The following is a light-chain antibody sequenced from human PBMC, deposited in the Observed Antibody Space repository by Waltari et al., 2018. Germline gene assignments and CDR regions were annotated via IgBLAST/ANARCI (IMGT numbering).Light chain of an antibody. V-gene: IGLV2-14*03. CDR1: SSDIGLYNY. CDR3: TSFSSDSTPLV. CDR2: YVS. Sequence: QSALTQPASVSGSLGQSITMSCTGTSSDIGLYNYVSWYQQHPGQAPNLLVYYVSNRPSGVSNRFSGSKSGHTASLTISGLQSEDEADYYCTSFSSDSTPLVFGTGTRVTV. J-gene: IGLJ1*01.